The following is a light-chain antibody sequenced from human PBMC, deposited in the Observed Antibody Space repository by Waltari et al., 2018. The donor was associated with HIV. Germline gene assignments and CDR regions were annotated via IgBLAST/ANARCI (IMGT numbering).Light chain of an antibody. CDR1: SSDIGSYNR. Sequence: QSTLTQPPSVSGSLGQSVTIACSGTSSDIGSYNRVSWYQQPPGTAPKLIIYEVTNRPSGVAVRFSGSKSGNTASLTIYGLQVEDEADYYCSSYTTSSTWVFGGGTQLTVL. J-gene: IGLJ3*02. V-gene: IGLV2-18*02. CDR3: SSYTTSSTWV. CDR2: EVT.